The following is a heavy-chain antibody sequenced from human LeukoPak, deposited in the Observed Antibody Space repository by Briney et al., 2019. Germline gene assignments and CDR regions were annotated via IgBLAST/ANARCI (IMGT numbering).Heavy chain of an antibody. Sequence: GGSLRLSCAASGFTFSSYSMNWVRQAPGKGLEWVSSISSSSSYIYYADSVKGRFTISRDNAKNSLYLQMNSLRAEDTAVYYCARDLSYCGGDCSKSWGQGTLVTVSS. J-gene: IGHJ5*02. V-gene: IGHV3-21*01. D-gene: IGHD2-21*02. CDR3: ARDLSYCGGDCSKS. CDR1: GFTFSSYS. CDR2: ISSSSSYI.